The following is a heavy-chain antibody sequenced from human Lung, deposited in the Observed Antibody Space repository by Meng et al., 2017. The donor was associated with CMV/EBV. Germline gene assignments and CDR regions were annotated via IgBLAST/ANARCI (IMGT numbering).Heavy chain of an antibody. Sequence: EVQLLAFXXXXGXXGGSLRLSCAASGFTFSSYAMSWVRQAPGKGLEWVSAISGSGGSTYYADSVKGRFTISRDNSKNTLYLQMNSLRAEDTAVYYCAATHYYDSRGYFDYWGQGTRVTVSS. J-gene: IGHJ4*02. CDR1: GFTFSSYA. D-gene: IGHD3-22*01. V-gene: IGHV3-23*01. CDR2: ISGSGGST. CDR3: AATHYYDSRGYFDY.